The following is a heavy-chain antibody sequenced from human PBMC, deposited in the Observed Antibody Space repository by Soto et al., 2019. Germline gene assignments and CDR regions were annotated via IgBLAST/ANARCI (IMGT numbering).Heavy chain of an antibody. CDR2: ISSSSSYI. J-gene: IGHJ6*02. D-gene: IGHD6-6*01. CDR3: ASKWQLATPAGQYGMDV. Sequence: EVQLVEYGGGLVKPGGSLRLSCAASGFTFSSYSMNWVRQAPGKGLEWVSSISSSSSYIYYADSVKGRFTISRDNAKNSLYLQMNSLRAEATAVYYCASKWQLATPAGQYGMDVWGQGTTVTVSS. CDR1: GFTFSSYS. V-gene: IGHV3-21*01.